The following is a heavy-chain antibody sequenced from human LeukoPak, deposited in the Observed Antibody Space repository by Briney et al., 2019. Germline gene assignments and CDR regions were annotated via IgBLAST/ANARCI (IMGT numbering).Heavy chain of an antibody. J-gene: IGHJ4*02. CDR1: GYTFTSYG. V-gene: IGHV1-18*01. CDR3: AGSIAAAGGLGY. D-gene: IGHD6-13*01. CDR2: ISAYSGDT. Sequence: ASVKVSCKASGYTFTSYGISWVRQAPGQGLEWMGWISAYSGDTNYAQKFQGRATMTTDTSTSTAYMELRSLSSDDTAVYYCAGSIAAAGGLGYWGQGTLVTVSS.